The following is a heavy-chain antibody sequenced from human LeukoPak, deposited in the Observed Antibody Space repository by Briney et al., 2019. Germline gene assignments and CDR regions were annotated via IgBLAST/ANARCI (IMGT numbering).Heavy chain of an antibody. Sequence: ASVKVSCKASGYTFTSYDINWVRQATGQGLEWMGWMNPNSGNTGYAQKFQGRVTMTRNTSISTAYMELSSLRSEDTAGYYCARVLGIAAAGTVDYWGQGTLVTVSS. CDR1: GYTFTSYD. J-gene: IGHJ4*02. D-gene: IGHD6-13*01. V-gene: IGHV1-8*01. CDR3: ARVLGIAAAGTVDY. CDR2: MNPNSGNT.